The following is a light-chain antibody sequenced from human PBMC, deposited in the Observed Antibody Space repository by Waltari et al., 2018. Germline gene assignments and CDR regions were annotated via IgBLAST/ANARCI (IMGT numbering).Light chain of an antibody. V-gene: IGKV1-5*03. CDR3: QQYDDYLPLT. CDR2: TAS. CDR1: QSVSRW. Sequence: DIQMTQSPSTLSASVGDRVTITCRASQSVSRWVAWYQQKPGKAPRLLISTASSVQGGVPSRFSGSGSETVFTLTIAGLQPDDFATYYCQQYDDYLPLTFGGGTKVEI. J-gene: IGKJ4*01.